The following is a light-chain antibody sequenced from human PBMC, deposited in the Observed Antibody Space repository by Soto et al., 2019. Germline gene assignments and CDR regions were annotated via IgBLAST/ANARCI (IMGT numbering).Light chain of an antibody. J-gene: IGKJ4*01. CDR1: QAISSY. Sequence: DIQLTQSPSSLSASVGDRVTITCRASQAISSYLAWYQQKPGKGPELLIYATSTLQSGAPSRFSGSGSGTDFTLTISSLQPEDVATYYCHKYNHAPTFGGGTKVEIK. V-gene: IGKV1-27*01. CDR3: HKYNHAPT. CDR2: ATS.